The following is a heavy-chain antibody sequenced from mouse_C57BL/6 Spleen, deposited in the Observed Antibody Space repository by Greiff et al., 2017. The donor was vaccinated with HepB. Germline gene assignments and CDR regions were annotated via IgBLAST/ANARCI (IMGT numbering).Heavy chain of an antibody. CDR2: IYPGNSDT. J-gene: IGHJ2*01. V-gene: IGHV1-5*01. CDR1: GYTFTSYW. Sequence: EVQLVESGTVLARPGASVKMSCKTSGYTFTSYWMHWVKQRPGQGLEWIGAIYPGNSDTSYNQKFKGKAKLTAVTSASTAYMELSSLTNEDSAVYYCTRWDYYGNSSFDYWGQGTTLTVSS. D-gene: IGHD2-1*01. CDR3: TRWDYYGNSSFDY.